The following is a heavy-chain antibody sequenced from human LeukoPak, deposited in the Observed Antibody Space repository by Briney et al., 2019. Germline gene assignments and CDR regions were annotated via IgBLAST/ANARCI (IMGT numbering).Heavy chain of an antibody. D-gene: IGHD3-10*01. V-gene: IGHV1-18*01. CDR3: ARGSPYGDGANYFDY. CDR2: ISAYNGNT. J-gene: IGHJ4*02. Sequence: ASVKVSCKASGYTFTSDGISWGRQAPGQGLEWMGWISAYNGNTNYAQQLKGRVTLNTDTSTSTAYMELRSLRSDDTAVYYCARGSPYGDGANYFDYWGQGTLVTVSS. CDR1: GYTFTSDG.